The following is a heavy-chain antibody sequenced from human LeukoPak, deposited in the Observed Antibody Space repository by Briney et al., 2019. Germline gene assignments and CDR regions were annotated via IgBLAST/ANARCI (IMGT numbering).Heavy chain of an antibody. CDR3: ARARGGRSGYHQLYFDY. CDR1: GFTFSSYA. Sequence: PGGSLRLSCAASGFTFSSYAMSWVRQAPGKGLEWVSAISGSGGSTYYADSVKGRFTISRDNSKNTLYLQMNSLRAEDTAVYYCARARGGRSGYHQLYFDYWGQGTLVTVSS. D-gene: IGHD3-3*01. J-gene: IGHJ4*02. CDR2: ISGSGGST. V-gene: IGHV3-23*01.